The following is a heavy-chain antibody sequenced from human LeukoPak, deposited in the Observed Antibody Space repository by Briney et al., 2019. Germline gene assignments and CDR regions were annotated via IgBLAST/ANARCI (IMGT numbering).Heavy chain of an antibody. CDR3: AREDIAARPVSEY. CDR1: GFTFSSYS. D-gene: IGHD6-6*01. CDR2: ISSSSSYI. V-gene: IGHV3-21*01. Sequence: GGSLRLSCAASGFTFSSYSMNWVRQAPGKGLEWVSSISSSSSYIYYADSVKGLFTISRDNAKNSLYLQMNSLRAEDTAVYYCAREDIAARPVSEYWGQGTLVTVSS. J-gene: IGHJ4*02.